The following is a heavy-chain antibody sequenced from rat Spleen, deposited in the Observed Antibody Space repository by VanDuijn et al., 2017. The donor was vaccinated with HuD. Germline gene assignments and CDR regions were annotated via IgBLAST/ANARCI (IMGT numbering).Heavy chain of an antibody. D-gene: IGHD3-2*01. J-gene: IGHJ2*01. V-gene: IGHV5-7*01. Sequence: EVQLVESGGGLVQPGRSMKLSCAASGFTFSNYDMAWVRQAPKKGLEWVATISYDGSSTNYRDSVKGRFTISRDNAKSTLYLQMDSLRSEDTATYYCARHGTLWDWGQGVMVTVSS. CDR3: ARHGTLWD. CDR2: ISYDGSST. CDR1: GFTFSNYD.